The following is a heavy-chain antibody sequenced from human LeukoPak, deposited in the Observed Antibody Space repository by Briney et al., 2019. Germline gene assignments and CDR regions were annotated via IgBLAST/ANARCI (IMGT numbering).Heavy chain of an antibody. D-gene: IGHD2-15*01. CDR3: ARDCSGGSCYYYYGKDV. V-gene: IGHV1-69*13. CDR2: IIPIFGTA. Sequence: SVKVSCKASGGTFSSYAISWVRQAPGQGLEWMGGIIPIFGTANYAQKFQGRVTITADESTSTAYMELSSLRSEDTAVYYCARDCSGGSCYYYYGKDVWGQGTTVTVSS. J-gene: IGHJ6*02. CDR1: GGTFSSYA.